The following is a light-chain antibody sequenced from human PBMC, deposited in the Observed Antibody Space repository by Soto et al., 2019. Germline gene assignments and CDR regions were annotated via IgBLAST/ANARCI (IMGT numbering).Light chain of an antibody. Sequence: QSALTQPRSVSGSPGQSVSISCAGTSSDFGGYKYVSWYQQHPGKAPKLIIFEVSNRPSGISDRFSGFKSANTAYLTISGVQPEDEADYHCSSYTTIKTVVFGGGTKLTVL. CDR2: EVS. J-gene: IGLJ2*01. CDR3: SSYTTIKTVV. V-gene: IGLV2-11*01. CDR1: SSDFGGYKY.